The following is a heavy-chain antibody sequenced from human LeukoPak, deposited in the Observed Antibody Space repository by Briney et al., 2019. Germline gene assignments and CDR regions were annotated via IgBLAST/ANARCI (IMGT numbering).Heavy chain of an antibody. CDR2: IYYSGST. V-gene: IGHV4-59*01. J-gene: IGHJ4*02. CDR1: GGSISTYY. CDR3: ARDRGYYFGSGSYLGD. D-gene: IGHD3-10*01. Sequence: SETLSLTRTVSGGSISTYYWSWIRQPPGKGLEWIGYIYYSGSTNYNPSLNSRVTISVHTSKNQFSLKLSSVTAADTAVYYCARDRGYYFGSGSYLGDWGQGTLVTVSS.